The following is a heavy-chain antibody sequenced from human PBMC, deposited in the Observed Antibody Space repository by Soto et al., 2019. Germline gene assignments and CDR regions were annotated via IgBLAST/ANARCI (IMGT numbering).Heavy chain of an antibody. CDR1: GFTFITYS. CDR3: VTRTYYDARSGAPPVFGMDT. Sequence: PGGSLRRSCAVSGFTFITYSMNWVRQAPEKGLEWVSYISSSGSTIYYADSVKGRFTISRDNDKNSLYLQMNSLRPEDTAVYYCVTRTYYDARSGAPPVFGMDTWGVGATVPISS. J-gene: IGHJ6*04. D-gene: IGHD3-22*01. V-gene: IGHV3-48*01. CDR2: ISSSGSTI.